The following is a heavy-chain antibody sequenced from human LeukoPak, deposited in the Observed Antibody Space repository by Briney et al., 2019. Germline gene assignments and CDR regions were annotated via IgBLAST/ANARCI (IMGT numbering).Heavy chain of an antibody. CDR1: GFTFSSSA. D-gene: IGHD2-15*01. J-gene: IGHJ4*02. CDR2: ISNNGGYT. V-gene: IGHV3-23*01. Sequence: GGSLRLSCAASGFTFSSSAMSWVRQAPGKVLEWVSAISNNGGYTYYADSVQGRFTISRDNSKSTLCLQMNSLRAEDTAVYYCAKQLGYCSDGSCYFPYWGQGTLITVSS. CDR3: AKQLGYCSDGSCYFPY.